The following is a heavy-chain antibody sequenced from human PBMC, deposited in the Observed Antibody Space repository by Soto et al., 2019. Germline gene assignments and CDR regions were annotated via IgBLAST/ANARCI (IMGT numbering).Heavy chain of an antibody. J-gene: IGHJ4*02. CDR2: IKSKTDGGTT. Sequence: GGSLRLSCAASGFTFSNAWMSWVRQAPGKGLEWVGRIKSKTDGGTTDYAAPVKGGFTISRDDSKNTPYLQMNSLKTEDTAVYYCTTDIVWARYSSSWSIYYWGQGTLVTVSS. V-gene: IGHV3-15*01. CDR3: TTDIVWARYSSSWSIYY. D-gene: IGHD6-13*01. CDR1: GFTFSNAW.